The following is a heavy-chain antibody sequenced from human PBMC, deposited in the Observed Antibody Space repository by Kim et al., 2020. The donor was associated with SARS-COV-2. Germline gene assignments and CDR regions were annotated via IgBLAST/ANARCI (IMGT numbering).Heavy chain of an antibody. V-gene: IGHV3-30*04. J-gene: IGHJ6*02. CDR1: GFTFSSYA. D-gene: IGHD3-22*01. CDR2: VSYDGTKK. CDR3: ARDNVVVITPGYYSYYGMDV. Sequence: GGSLRLSCAASGFTFSSYAIHWVRQAPGKGLEWVAVVSYDGTKKYSADSVKGRFTISSDNSKNTLYLQMNSLRTEDTAVYYCARDNVVVITPGYYSYYGMDVWGQGTTVTVSS.